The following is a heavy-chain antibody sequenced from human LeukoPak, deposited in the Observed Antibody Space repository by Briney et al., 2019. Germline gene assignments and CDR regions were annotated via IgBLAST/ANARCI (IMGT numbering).Heavy chain of an antibody. J-gene: IGHJ3*02. CDR3: ARDHYDILTGSDAFDI. CDR1: GESFSGYY. CDR2: IYYSGST. Sequence: SETLSLTCAVYGESFSGYYWSWIRQPPGKGLEWVGYIYYSGSTNYNPSLKSRVTISVDTSKNQFSLKLSSVTAADTAVYYCARDHYDILTGSDAFDIWGQGTMVTVSS. D-gene: IGHD3-9*01. V-gene: IGHV4-59*01.